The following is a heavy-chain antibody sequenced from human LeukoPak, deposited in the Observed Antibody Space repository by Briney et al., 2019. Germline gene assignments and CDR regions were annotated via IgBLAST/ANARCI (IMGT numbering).Heavy chain of an antibody. V-gene: IGHV3-48*01. CDR2: ISSSSSTI. CDR1: GFTFSSYS. D-gene: IGHD2-2*01. CDR3: ARNLPAADY. J-gene: IGHJ4*02. Sequence: QPGGSLRLSCAASGFTFSSYSMNWVRQAPGKGLEWVSYISSSSSTIYYADSVKGRFTISRDNAKNSLYLQMNSLRAEDTAVYYCARNLPAADYWGQGTLVTVSS.